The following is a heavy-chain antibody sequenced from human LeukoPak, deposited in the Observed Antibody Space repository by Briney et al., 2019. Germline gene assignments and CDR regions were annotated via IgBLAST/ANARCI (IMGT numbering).Heavy chain of an antibody. CDR3: ARVRVRRSYYYYGMDV. Sequence: ASVKVSCKASGYTFTGYYMHWVRQAPGQGLEWMGWINPNSGGTNYAQKFQGRVTMTRDTSISTAYMELSRLRSDDTAVYYCARVRVRRSYYYYGMDVWGQGTTVTVSS. J-gene: IGHJ6*02. CDR1: GYTFTGYY. CDR2: INPNSGGT. V-gene: IGHV1-2*02.